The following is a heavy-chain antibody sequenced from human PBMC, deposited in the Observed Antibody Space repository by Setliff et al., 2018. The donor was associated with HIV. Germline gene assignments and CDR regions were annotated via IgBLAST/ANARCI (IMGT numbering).Heavy chain of an antibody. CDR1: GFTFISYW. V-gene: IGHV4-59*01. CDR3: ATMGYSSSWSYYFDY. D-gene: IGHD6-13*01. Sequence: PGGSLRLSCAASGFTFISYWMSWVRQHPGKGLEWIGYIYNTGSTYHSPSLESRVTISVDTSKNQFSLKLSSVTAADTAVYYCATMGYSSSWSYYFDYWGQGTLVTVSS. CDR2: IYNTGST. J-gene: IGHJ4*02.